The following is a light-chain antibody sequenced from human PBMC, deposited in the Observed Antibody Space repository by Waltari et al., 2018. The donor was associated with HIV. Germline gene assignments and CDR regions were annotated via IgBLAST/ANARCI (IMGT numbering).Light chain of an antibody. Sequence: QSVLTQPPSASGTPGQRVTISCTGSSSNIGAGFGVHWYQQLPGTAPKLLIYGDSNRPSGVPDRFSGSKSGTSASLAITGLQSEDEADYYCQSYDSSLSTAVVFGGGTKLTVL. CDR1: SSNIGAGFG. J-gene: IGLJ2*01. V-gene: IGLV1-40*01. CDR2: GDS. CDR3: QSYDSSLSTAVV.